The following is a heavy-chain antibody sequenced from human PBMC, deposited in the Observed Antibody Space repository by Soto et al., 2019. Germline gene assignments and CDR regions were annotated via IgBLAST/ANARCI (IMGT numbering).Heavy chain of an antibody. J-gene: IGHJ4*02. CDR1: GFTVSSNY. CDR3: ARGGGYDYIWGSYRYTEVGDY. V-gene: IGHV3-66*01. D-gene: IGHD3-16*02. CDR2: IYSGGST. Sequence: EVQLVESGGGLVQPGGSLRLSCAASGFTVSSNYMSWVRQAPGKGLEWVSVIYSGGSTYYADSVKGRFTISRDNSKNTLYLQMNSLRAEDTAVYYCARGGGYDYIWGSYRYTEVGDYWGQGTLVTVSS.